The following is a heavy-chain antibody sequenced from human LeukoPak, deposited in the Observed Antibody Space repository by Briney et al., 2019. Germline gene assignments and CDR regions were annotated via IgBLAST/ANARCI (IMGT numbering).Heavy chain of an antibody. CDR3: ARAQLAYCGGDCPDYYYYYMDV. J-gene: IGHJ6*03. CDR1: GGTFSSYA. V-gene: IGHV1-69*05. D-gene: IGHD2-21*02. CDR2: IIPIFGTA. Sequence: GSSVKVSCKASGGTFSSYAISWVRQAPGQGLEWMGRIIPIFGTANYAQKFQGRVTITTDESTSTAYMELSSLRSEDTAVYYCARAQLAYCGGDCPDYYYYYMDVWGKGTTATVSS.